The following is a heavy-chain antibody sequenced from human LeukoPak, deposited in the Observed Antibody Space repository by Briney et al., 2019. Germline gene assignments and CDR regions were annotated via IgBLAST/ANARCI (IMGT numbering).Heavy chain of an antibody. CDR3: ARILRSQITMIVVVTIGGLGYMDV. D-gene: IGHD3-22*01. CDR2: IYSGGST. J-gene: IGHJ6*03. Sequence: GGSLRLSRAASGFTASSNYMSWVRQAPGKGLEWVSVIYSGGSTYYADSVKGRFTISRDNSKNTLYLQMNSLRAEDTAVYYCARILRSQITMIVVVTIGGLGYMDVWGKGTTVTVSS. CDR1: GFTASSNY. V-gene: IGHV3-53*01.